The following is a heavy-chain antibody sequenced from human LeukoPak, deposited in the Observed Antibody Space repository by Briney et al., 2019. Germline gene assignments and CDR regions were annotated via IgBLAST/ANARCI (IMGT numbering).Heavy chain of an antibody. Sequence: SETLSLTRAVYGGSFSGYYWSWIRQPPGKGLEWIGEINHSGSTNYNPSLKSRVTISVDTSKNQFSLKLSSVTAADTAVYYCARGYIAVAGTRWFDPWGQGTLVTVSS. CDR1: GGSFSGYY. CDR3: ARGYIAVAGTRWFDP. CDR2: INHSGST. D-gene: IGHD6-19*01. J-gene: IGHJ5*02. V-gene: IGHV4-34*01.